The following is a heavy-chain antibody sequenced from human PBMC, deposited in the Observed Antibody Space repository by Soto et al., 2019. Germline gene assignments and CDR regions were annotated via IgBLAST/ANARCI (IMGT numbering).Heavy chain of an antibody. CDR2: MNPNSGNT. J-gene: IGHJ5*02. D-gene: IGHD3-16*01. V-gene: IGHV1-8*01. Sequence: ASRKVSCKASGYTFTSYEINWVRQATGQGLEWMGWMNPNSGNTGYAQKFQGRVTMTRNTSISTAYMELSSLRSEDTAVYYCARGSHYLSTGYYFDNWGQGTLVTVSS. CDR3: ARGSHYLSTGYYFDN. CDR1: GYTFTSYE.